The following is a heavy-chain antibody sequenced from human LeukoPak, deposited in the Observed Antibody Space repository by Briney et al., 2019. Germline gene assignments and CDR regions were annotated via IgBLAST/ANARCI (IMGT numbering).Heavy chain of an antibody. CDR2: ISAYNGNA. Sequence: ASVKVSCKASGYTFTSYGISWVRQAPGQGLEWMGWISAYNGNANYAQKLQGSVTMTTDTSTSTAYMELRSMRSDDTAVYYCARLGYCSGGSCYPDDYWGQGTLVTVSS. CDR1: GYTFTSYG. D-gene: IGHD2-15*01. J-gene: IGHJ4*02. CDR3: ARLGYCSGGSCYPDDY. V-gene: IGHV1-18*01.